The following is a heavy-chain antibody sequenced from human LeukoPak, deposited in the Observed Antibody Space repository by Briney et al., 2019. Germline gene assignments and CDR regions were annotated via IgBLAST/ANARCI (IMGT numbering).Heavy chain of an antibody. CDR1: GYTFIAYD. Sequence: ASVKVSCKASGYTFIAYDINWVRQAPGHGREWRGWMNPNSGNTGFAQKFQGRVTITRDTSINTAYMELSNLRSEDTAVYCARVSQTPAYYYTSGYYYHGYWGQRTRVTVSS. J-gene: IGHJ4*02. V-gene: IGHV1-8*01. CDR3: ARVSQTPAYYYTSGYYYHGY. CDR2: MNPNSGNT. D-gene: IGHD3-22*01.